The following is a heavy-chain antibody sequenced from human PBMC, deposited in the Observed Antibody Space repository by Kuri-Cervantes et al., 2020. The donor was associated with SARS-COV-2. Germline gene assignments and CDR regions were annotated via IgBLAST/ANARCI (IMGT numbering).Heavy chain of an antibody. CDR2: ISSSGSTI. Sequence: GGSLRLSCAASGFTFSDYYMNWVRQAPGKGLEWVSYISSSGSTIYYADSVKGRFTISRDNAKNSLYLQMNSLRAEDTAVYYCARDGIAVAGREQNFDYWGQGTLVTVSS. J-gene: IGHJ4*02. CDR3: ARDGIAVAGREQNFDY. CDR1: GFTFSDYY. D-gene: IGHD6-19*01. V-gene: IGHV3-11*04.